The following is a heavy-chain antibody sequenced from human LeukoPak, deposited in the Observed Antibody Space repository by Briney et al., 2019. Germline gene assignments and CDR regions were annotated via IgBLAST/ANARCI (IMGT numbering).Heavy chain of an antibody. V-gene: IGHV4-39*01. CDR1: GGSISSSSYY. J-gene: IGHJ4*02. CDR3: ARRDYYGSGSYSAVIDY. Sequence: SETLSLTCTVSGGSISSSSYYWGWIRQPPGKGLEWIGSIYYSGSTYYNPSLKSRVTISVDTSKNQFSLKLSSVTAADTAVYYCARRDYYGSGSYSAVIDYWGQGTLVTVSS. D-gene: IGHD3-10*01. CDR2: IYYSGST.